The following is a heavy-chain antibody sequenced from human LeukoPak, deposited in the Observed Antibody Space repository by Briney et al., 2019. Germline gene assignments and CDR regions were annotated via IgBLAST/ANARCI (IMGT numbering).Heavy chain of an antibody. Sequence: TPSETLSLTCTVSRYDVNSGYYWGWILQPPGRGLEWIGSIYHSGSTYYNASLKSRVTISMDTSRNKFSLNLNSVTAAGTAVYYCARAGGYYGSGSFLDYWGQGLLVTVSS. CDR3: ARAGGYYGSGSFLDY. D-gene: IGHD3-10*01. J-gene: IGHJ4*02. CDR2: IYHSGST. CDR1: RYDVNSGYY. V-gene: IGHV4-38-2*02.